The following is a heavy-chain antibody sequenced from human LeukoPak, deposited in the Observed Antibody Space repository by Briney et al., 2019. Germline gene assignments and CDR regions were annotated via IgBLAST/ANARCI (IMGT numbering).Heavy chain of an antibody. Sequence: GGSLRLSCAASGFTFSSYWMSWVRQVPGKGLEWVANIKQDGSEKFYVDSVKGRFTISRDNAKNSLYLQMNSLRAGDTAVYYCGRYGASTNPSSGWYGIDYWGRGTLVTVSS. CDR1: GFTFSSYW. CDR2: IKQDGSEK. V-gene: IGHV3-7*01. CDR3: GRYGASTNPSSGWYGIDY. J-gene: IGHJ4*02. D-gene: IGHD6-19*01.